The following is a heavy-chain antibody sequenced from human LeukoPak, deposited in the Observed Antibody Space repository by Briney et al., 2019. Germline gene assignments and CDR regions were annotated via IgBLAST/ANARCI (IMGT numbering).Heavy chain of an antibody. D-gene: IGHD2-21*02. CDR1: GFTFSNYA. J-gene: IGHJ5*02. CDR2: ISGSGIGT. V-gene: IGHV3-23*01. Sequence: GGSLRLSCAASGFTFSNYAMTWVRQAPREGLEWVSSISGSGIGTYYADSVKGRFTISRDNPKKTLYLQMSDLREEDTAMYFCARGNHIYGDQSLDTWGQGTLLTVSS. CDR3: ARGNHIYGDQSLDT.